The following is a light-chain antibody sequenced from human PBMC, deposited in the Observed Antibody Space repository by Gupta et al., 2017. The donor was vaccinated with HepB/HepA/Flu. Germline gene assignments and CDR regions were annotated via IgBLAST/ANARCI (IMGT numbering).Light chain of an antibody. CDR3: RQSYSTPQT. J-gene: IGKJ1*01. CDR1: QSISSY. Sequence: DIQMTQSPSSLSASVGDRVTITCRASQSISSYLNWYQPKPGKVPKLLIYATSSLQSGVPSRFSGSGSETDFTLTIRSLQPEDFSTYYCRQSYSTPQTFGQGTKVEIK. V-gene: IGKV1-39*01. CDR2: ATS.